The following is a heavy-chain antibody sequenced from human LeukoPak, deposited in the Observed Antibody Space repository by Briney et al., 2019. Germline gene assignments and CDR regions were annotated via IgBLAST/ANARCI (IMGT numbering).Heavy chain of an antibody. Sequence: SETLSLTCAVYGGSFSGYYWSWIRQPPGKGLEWIGEINHSGSTNYNPSLKSRVTISVDTSKNQFSLKLGSVTAADTAVYYCARRYYGGMKFDYWGQGTLVTVSS. CDR2: INHSGST. J-gene: IGHJ4*02. D-gene: IGHD4-23*01. V-gene: IGHV4-34*01. CDR3: ARRYYGGMKFDY. CDR1: GGSFSGYY.